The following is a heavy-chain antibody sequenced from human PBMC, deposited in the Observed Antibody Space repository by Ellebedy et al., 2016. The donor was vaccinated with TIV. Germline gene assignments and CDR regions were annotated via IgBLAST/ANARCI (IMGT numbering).Heavy chain of an antibody. J-gene: IGHJ6*02. CDR2: ITWNSARI. CDR3: AKDIGFGESLHYYGMDV. D-gene: IGHD3-10*01. V-gene: IGHV3-9*01. Sequence: GGSLRLSXAASGFRFDDYAMHWVRQAPGKGLEWVSSITWNSARIGYADSVKGRFTISRDKAKTSLYLQMNSLRTDDTALYYCAKDIGFGESLHYYGMDVWGQGTTVIVSS. CDR1: GFRFDDYA.